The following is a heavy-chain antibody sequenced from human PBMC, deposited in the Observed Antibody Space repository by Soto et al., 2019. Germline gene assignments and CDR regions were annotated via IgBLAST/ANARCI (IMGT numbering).Heavy chain of an antibody. D-gene: IGHD2-2*01. CDR1: GGTFSSYA. CDR2: IIPIFGTA. J-gene: IGHJ4*02. CDR3: AKDGGPVYCNSPGCSAKHFDY. V-gene: IGHV1-69*13. Sequence: SVKVSCKASGGTFSSYAISWVRQAPGQGLEWMGGIIPIFGTANYAQKFQGRVTITADESTSTAYMELSSLRSEDTAVYYCAKDGGPVYCNSPGCSAKHFDYWGQGTLVTVSS.